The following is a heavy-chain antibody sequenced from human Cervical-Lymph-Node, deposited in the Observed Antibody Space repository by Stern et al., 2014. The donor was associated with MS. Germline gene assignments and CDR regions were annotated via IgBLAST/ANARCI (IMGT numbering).Heavy chain of an antibody. CDR1: GGSIGYFY. V-gene: IGHV4-59*01. CDR3: ARAGTARVFDY. D-gene: IGHD6-6*01. CDR2: IYHSGST. J-gene: IGHJ4*02. Sequence: QLQLQESGPGLVKPSETLSLTCTVSGGSIGYFYWSWIRQAPGKGLEWMGYIYHSGSTNYNPSLKSRVTISVDTSRNQFSLKLNSVTTADTAVYYCARAGTARVFDYWGQGTLVTVSS.